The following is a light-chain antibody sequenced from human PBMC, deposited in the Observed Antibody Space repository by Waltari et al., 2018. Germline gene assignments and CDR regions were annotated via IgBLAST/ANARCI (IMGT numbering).Light chain of an antibody. CDR3: SSQSSDNVVL. J-gene: IGLJ3*02. CDR2: DVS. Sequence: QSALTQPASVSGSPGQSITISCTGTSNDVGSYNSVSWYQDHPGQGPKVIIYDVSDRPSGVSARFSGSKSGYTASLTISGLQAEDEADYYCSSQSSDNVVLFGGGTKVTVL. CDR1: SNDVGSYNS. V-gene: IGLV2-14*03.